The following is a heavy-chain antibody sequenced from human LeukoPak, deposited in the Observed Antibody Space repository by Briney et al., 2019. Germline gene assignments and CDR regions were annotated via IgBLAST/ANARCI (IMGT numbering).Heavy chain of an antibody. V-gene: IGHV1-2*02. CDR3: ASLGMVRGVIVDV. Sequence: ASVKVSCKASGYTFTGYYMHWVRQAPGQGLEWMGWISPYSGGTNCAQNFQGRVTLTRDTSISSAYMELTGLRSDDTAVYYCASLGMVRGVIVDVWGQGTTVTVSS. CDR2: ISPYSGGT. J-gene: IGHJ6*01. D-gene: IGHD3-10*01. CDR1: GYTFTGYY.